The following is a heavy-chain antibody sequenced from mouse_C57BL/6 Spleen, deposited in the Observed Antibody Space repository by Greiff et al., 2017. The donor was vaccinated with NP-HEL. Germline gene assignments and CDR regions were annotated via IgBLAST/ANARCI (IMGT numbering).Heavy chain of an antibody. CDR3: ARHEDGELGLAY. CDR2: FYPGSGSI. D-gene: IGHD4-1*01. Sequence: QVHVKQSGAELVKPGASVKLSCKASGYTFTEYTIHWVKQRSGQGLEWIGWFYPGSGSIKYNEKFKDKATLTADKSSSTVYMELSRLTSEDSAVYFCARHEDGELGLAYWGQGTLVTVSA. V-gene: IGHV1-62-2*01. CDR1: GYTFTEYT. J-gene: IGHJ3*01.